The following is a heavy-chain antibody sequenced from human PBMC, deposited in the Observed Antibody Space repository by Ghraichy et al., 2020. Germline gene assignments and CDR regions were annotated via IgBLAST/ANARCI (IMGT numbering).Heavy chain of an antibody. V-gene: IGHV4-61*02. Sequence: SETLSLTCTVSGGSISSGSYYWSWIRQPAGKGLEWIGRIYTSGSTNYNPSLKSRVTISVDTSKNQFSLKLSSVTAADTAVYYCARDGSDTAMERGWFDPWGQGTLVTVSS. D-gene: IGHD5-18*01. CDR2: IYTSGST. CDR1: GGSISSGSYY. CDR3: ARDGSDTAMERGWFDP. J-gene: IGHJ5*02.